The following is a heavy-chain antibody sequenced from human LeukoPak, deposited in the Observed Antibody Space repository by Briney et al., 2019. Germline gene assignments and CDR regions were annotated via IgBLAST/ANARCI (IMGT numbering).Heavy chain of an antibody. CDR3: ARELLRYNGYDPHLQTDY. D-gene: IGHD5-12*01. J-gene: IGHJ4*02. V-gene: IGHV4-34*01. CDR2: INHSGST. Sequence: PSETLSLTCAVYGGSFSGYYWSWIRQPPGKGLEWIGEINHSGSTNYNPSLKSRVTISVDTSKNQFSLKLSSVTAADTAVYYCARELLRYNGYDPHLQTDYWGQGTLVTVSS. CDR1: GGSFSGYY.